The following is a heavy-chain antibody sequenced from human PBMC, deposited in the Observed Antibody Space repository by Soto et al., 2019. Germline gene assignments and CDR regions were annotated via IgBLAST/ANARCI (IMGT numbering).Heavy chain of an antibody. CDR3: ARVDSSGYQPFDY. Sequence: SETLSLTCTVSGDSISSSNYFWGWIRQPPGKGLEWIGTIFYSGSTYYNPSLKSRVTISVDTSKNQFSLRLTSVTAADTALYYCARVDSSGYQPFDYWGQGTLVTVSS. CDR2: IFYSGST. D-gene: IGHD3-22*01. J-gene: IGHJ4*02. CDR1: GDSISSSNYF. V-gene: IGHV4-39*01.